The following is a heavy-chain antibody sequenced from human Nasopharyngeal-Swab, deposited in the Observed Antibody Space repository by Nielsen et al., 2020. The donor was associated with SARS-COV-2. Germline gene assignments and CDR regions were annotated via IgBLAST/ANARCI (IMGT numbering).Heavy chain of an antibody. D-gene: IGHD5-12*01. CDR3: ARGFIVATIFHYYYYMDV. CDR2: MNPNSGNT. V-gene: IGHV1-8*01. Sequence: WVRQAPGQRLVWMGWMNPNSGNTGYAQKFQGRVTMTRNTSISTAYMELSSLRSEDTAVYYCARGFIVATIFHYYYYMDVWGKGTTVTVSS. J-gene: IGHJ6*03.